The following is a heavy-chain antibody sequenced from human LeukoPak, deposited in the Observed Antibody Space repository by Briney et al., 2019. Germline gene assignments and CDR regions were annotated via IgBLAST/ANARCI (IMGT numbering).Heavy chain of an antibody. D-gene: IGHD1-14*01. V-gene: IGHV4-59*01. Sequence: PSETLSLTCTVSGGSISSFYWSWIRQPPGKGLEWIGYISYSGNTNYNPPLKSRVTISVDTSKNQFSLKLSSVTAADTAVYYCARRGRNLDYWGQGTLVTVSS. CDR2: ISYSGNT. J-gene: IGHJ4*02. CDR3: ARRGRNLDY. CDR1: GGSISSFY.